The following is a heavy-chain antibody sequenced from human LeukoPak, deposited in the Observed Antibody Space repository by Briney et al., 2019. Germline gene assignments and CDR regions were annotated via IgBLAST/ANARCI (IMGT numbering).Heavy chain of an antibody. J-gene: IGHJ5*02. Sequence: GGSLRLSCAASGFTFSGSAMHWVRQASGKGLEWVGRIRSEANSYATAYAASVKGRFTISRDDSKNTAYLQMNSLKTEDTAVYYCTRHNYDSSGYYPNWFDPWGQGTLVTVSS. V-gene: IGHV3-73*01. CDR2: IRSEANSYAT. CDR1: GFTFSGSA. D-gene: IGHD3-22*01. CDR3: TRHNYDSSGYYPNWFDP.